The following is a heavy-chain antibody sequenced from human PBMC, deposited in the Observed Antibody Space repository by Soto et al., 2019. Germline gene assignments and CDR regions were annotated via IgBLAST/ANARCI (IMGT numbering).Heavy chain of an antibody. V-gene: IGHV3-23*01. CDR2: LSGSGGST. Sequence: EVQLLESGGGLVQPGGSLRLSCAASGFTFSSYAMSWVRQAPGKGLEGVAALSGSGGSTYYADSVKGRFTISRDNSKNTLYLQMNSLRAEDTAVYYCAKGFHGDYPTPAFDIWGQGTMVTVSS. J-gene: IGHJ3*02. CDR3: AKGFHGDYPTPAFDI. D-gene: IGHD4-17*01. CDR1: GFTFSSYA.